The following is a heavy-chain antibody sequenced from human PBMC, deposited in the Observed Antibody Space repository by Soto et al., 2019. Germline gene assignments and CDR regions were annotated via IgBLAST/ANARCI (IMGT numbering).Heavy chain of an antibody. CDR3: ARDRLGEDQQPFDY. CDR1: GGSISPYY. D-gene: IGHD6-13*01. Sequence: NPSETRSLTCTVSGGSISPYYWNWIRQPAGKRLEWIGRIFTNEHINYNPSLKSRATLSVDMSKNQFSLKLTSVTADDTAVYYCARDRLGEDQQPFDYWGQGTLVTVSS. V-gene: IGHV4-4*07. CDR2: IFTNEHI. J-gene: IGHJ4*02.